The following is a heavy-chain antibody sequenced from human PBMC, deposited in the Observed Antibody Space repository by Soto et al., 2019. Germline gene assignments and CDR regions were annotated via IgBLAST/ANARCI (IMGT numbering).Heavy chain of an antibody. J-gene: IGHJ6*02. Sequence: PXGALRLSSAASGFTFNNFAVHWVRQAPGKGLEWVAFISYDGTYKYYADSVRGRFTVYRDNSKSTLFLQMNSLKFEDTAVYVCANEVDVAFSSLQYGMDVWGQGTTVTVSS. CDR1: GFTFNNFA. CDR2: ISYDGTYK. D-gene: IGHD5-12*01. V-gene: IGHV3-30*14. CDR3: ANEVDVAFSSLQYGMDV.